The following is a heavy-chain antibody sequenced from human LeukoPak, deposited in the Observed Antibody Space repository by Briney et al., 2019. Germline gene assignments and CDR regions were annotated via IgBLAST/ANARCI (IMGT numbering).Heavy chain of an antibody. D-gene: IGHD2-2*02. Sequence: PGGSLRLSRAASGFTFSSYWMHWVRQAPGKGLVWVSRINSDGSSTSYADSVKGRFTISRDNAKNTLYLQMNSLRAEDTAVYYCAREALDTRAFDYWGQGTLVTVSS. CDR2: INSDGSST. J-gene: IGHJ4*02. CDR3: AREALDTRAFDY. V-gene: IGHV3-74*01. CDR1: GFTFSSYW.